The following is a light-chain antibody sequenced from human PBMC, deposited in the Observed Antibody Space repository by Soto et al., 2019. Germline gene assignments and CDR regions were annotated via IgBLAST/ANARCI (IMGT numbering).Light chain of an antibody. CDR1: TSNIGNNY. V-gene: IGLV1-51*02. Sequence: QSVLTQPPSVSAAPGQKVTVSCSGTTSNIGNNYVSWYQQFPGTAPKLLIYENNKRPSGIPDRFSGSKSGTSATLGITGLQTGDEADYYCGTWDSDLTGVLFGGGTKVTVL. CDR2: ENN. J-gene: IGLJ2*01. CDR3: GTWDSDLTGVL.